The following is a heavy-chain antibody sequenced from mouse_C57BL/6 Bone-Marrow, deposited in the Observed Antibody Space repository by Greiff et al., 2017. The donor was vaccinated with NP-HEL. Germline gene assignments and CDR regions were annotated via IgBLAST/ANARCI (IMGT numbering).Heavy chain of an antibody. J-gene: IGHJ4*01. D-gene: IGHD1-1*01. CDR2: ILPGSGSN. Sequence: VQLVESGAELMKPGASVKLSCKATGYTFTGYWIEWVKQRPGHGLEWIGEILPGSGSNNYNEKFKGKATFTADTASNTAYMQLSSLTTEDSAIYYCARSGVVARDYYAMDYWGQGTSVTVSS. CDR3: ARSGVVARDYYAMDY. CDR1: GYTFTGYW. V-gene: IGHV1-9*01.